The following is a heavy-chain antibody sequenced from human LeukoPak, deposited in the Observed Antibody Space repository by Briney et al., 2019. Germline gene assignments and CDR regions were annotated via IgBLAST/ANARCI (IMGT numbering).Heavy chain of an antibody. V-gene: IGHV1-69*13. CDR2: IIPIFGTA. D-gene: IGHD6-13*01. CDR1: GGTFSSYA. Sequence: ASVKVSCKASGGTFSSYAISWVRQAPGQGLEWMGGIIPIFGTANYAQKFQGRVTITADESTSTAYMELSSLRSEDTAVYYCARGIEQQLETPYYWGQGTLVTVSS. J-gene: IGHJ4*02. CDR3: ARGIEQQLETPYY.